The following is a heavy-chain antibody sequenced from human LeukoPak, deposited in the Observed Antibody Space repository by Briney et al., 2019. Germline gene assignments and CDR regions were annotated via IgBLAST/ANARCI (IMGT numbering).Heavy chain of an antibody. D-gene: IGHD3-10*01. J-gene: IGHJ3*02. CDR1: GFTFSSYA. V-gene: IGHV3-23*01. Sequence: PGGSLRLSCAASGFTFSSYAMSWVRQAPGKGLEWVSAISGSGGSTYYADSVKGRFTISRDNSKNTLYLQMNSLRAEDTAVYYCAREGYYYGSGSYLGDAFDIWGQGTMVTVSS. CDR2: ISGSGGST. CDR3: AREGYYYGSGSYLGDAFDI.